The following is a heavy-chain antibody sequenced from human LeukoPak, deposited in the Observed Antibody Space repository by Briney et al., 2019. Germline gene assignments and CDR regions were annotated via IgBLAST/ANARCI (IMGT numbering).Heavy chain of an antibody. CDR3: ARVSIAAAGTLNWFDP. J-gene: IGHJ5*02. D-gene: IGHD6-13*01. CDR2: IIPIFGTA. CDR1: GGTFSSYA. V-gene: IGHV1-69*05. Sequence: SVKVSCKASGGTFSSYAISWVRQAPGQGLEWMGGIIPIFGTANYAQKFQGRATITTDESTSTAYMELSSLRSEDTAVYYCARVSIAAAGTLNWFDPWGQGTLVTVSS.